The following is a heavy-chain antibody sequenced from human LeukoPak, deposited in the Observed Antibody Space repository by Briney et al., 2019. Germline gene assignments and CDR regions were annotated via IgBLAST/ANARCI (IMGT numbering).Heavy chain of an antibody. CDR3: AKERLKSEITIDAFDV. J-gene: IGHJ3*01. CDR2: ISGSGGSI. Sequence: GGSLRLSCAASGFTFSSYEMNWVRQAPGKGPEWVSVISGSGGSIHYTDSVKGRFTISRDNSKNTLFLQMDSLRAEDTAVYYCAKERLKSEITIDAFDVWGHGTVVTVSS. D-gene: IGHD2-21*02. V-gene: IGHV3-23*01. CDR1: GFTFSSYE.